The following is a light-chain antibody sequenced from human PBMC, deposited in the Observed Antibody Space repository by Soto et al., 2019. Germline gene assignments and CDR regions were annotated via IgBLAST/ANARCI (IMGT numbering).Light chain of an antibody. J-gene: IGKJ1*01. V-gene: IGKV3-20*01. CDR3: QQYCSTET. Sequence: EIVLTQSPGTLSLSPGERATLSCRASQSVSSSYLAWYQQKPGQAPRLLIYGASSRDTGIPDRFSGSGSGTDFTLTISRLEPEDFAVYYCQQYCSTETFGQGTKVEIK. CDR1: QSVSSSY. CDR2: GAS.